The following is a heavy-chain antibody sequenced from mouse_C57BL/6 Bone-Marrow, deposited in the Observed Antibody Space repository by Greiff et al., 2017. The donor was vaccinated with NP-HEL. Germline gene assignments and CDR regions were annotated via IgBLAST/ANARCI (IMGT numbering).Heavy chain of an antibody. V-gene: IGHV1-59*01. CDR1: GYTFTSYW. CDR2: IDPSDSYT. J-gene: IGHJ2*01. D-gene: IGHD4-1*01. Sequence: VQLQQPGAELVRPGTSVKLSCKASGYTFTSYWLHWVKQRPGQGLEWIGVIDPSDSYTNYNQKFKGKATLTVDTSSSTAYMQLSSLTSEDSAVYYCAKLGRVYFDYWGQGTTLTVSS. CDR3: AKLGRVYFDY.